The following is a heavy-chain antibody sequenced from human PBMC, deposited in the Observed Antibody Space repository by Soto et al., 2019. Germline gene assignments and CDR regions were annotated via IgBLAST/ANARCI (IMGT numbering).Heavy chain of an antibody. CDR2: IYWDDDK. CDR1: GFSLSTSGVG. J-gene: IGHJ4*02. CDR3: ARLERAITVGGGIVS. Sequence: QITLKESGPTLVKPTQPLTLTCTFSGFSLSTSGVGVGWIRQPPGKALEWLALIYWDDDKRYSPSLKSRLTITKDTSKNQVVITMTNMEPVDTATYYCARLERAITVGGGIVSWGQGTLVTVSS. D-gene: IGHD3-16*02. V-gene: IGHV2-5*02.